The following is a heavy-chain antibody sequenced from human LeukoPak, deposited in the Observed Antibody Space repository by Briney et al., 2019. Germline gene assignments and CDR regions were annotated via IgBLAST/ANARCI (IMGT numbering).Heavy chain of an antibody. V-gene: IGHV3-23*01. CDR3: AKFGSGSYFSPPQDYYYYMDV. CDR2: ISGSGGST. CDR1: GFTFSSYA. Sequence: GGSLRLSCAASGFTFSSYAMSWVRQAPGKGLEWVSAISGSGGSTYYADSVKGRFTISRDNSKNTLYLQMNSLRAEDTAVYYCAKFGSGSYFSPPQDYYYYMDVWGKGTTVTISS. D-gene: IGHD3-10*01. J-gene: IGHJ6*03.